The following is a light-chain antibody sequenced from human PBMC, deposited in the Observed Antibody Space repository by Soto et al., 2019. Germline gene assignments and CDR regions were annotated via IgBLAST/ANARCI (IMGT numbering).Light chain of an antibody. J-gene: IGKJ1*01. Sequence: AIQLTQSPSSLSASVGDRVTITCRASQAIRSALGWYQQKPGKVPKLLIYAASTLLSGVPSRFSGSGFGTDFTLTISRLQPEDFATYYCLLDFGYFWAFGQGTNVEIK. V-gene: IGKV1-6*01. CDR3: LLDFGYFWA. CDR2: AAS. CDR1: QAIRSA.